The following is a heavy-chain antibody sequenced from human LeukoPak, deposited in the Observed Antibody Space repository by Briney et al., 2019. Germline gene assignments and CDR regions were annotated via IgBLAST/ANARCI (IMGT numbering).Heavy chain of an antibody. D-gene: IGHD6-19*01. J-gene: IGHJ4*02. CDR3: ARVGEGPGSGWSHRGYYFDY. Sequence: ASVKVSCKASGYTFTSYGISWVRQAPGQGLEWMGWISAYNGNTNYAQRLQGRVTMTTGTSTSTAYMELRSLRSDDTAVYYCARVGEGPGSGWSHRGYYFDYWGQGTLVTVSS. CDR2: ISAYNGNT. CDR1: GYTFTSYG. V-gene: IGHV1-18*01.